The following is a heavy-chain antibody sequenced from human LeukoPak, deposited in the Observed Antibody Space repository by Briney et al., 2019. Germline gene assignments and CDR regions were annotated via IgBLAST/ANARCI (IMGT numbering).Heavy chain of an antibody. CDR2: IYSGGST. V-gene: IGHV3-53*01. CDR1: GFTVSSNY. J-gene: IGHJ4*02. CDR3: AREDRSGWPKLDY. Sequence: GGSLRLSRAASGFTVSSNYMSWVRQAPGKGLEWVSVIYSGGSTYYADSVKGRFTISRDNSKNTLYLQMNSLRAEDTAVYYCAREDRSGWPKLDYWGQGTLVTVSS. D-gene: IGHD6-19*01.